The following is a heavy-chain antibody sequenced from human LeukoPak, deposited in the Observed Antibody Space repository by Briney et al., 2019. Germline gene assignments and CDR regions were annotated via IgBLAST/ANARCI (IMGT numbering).Heavy chain of an antibody. V-gene: IGHV3-33*01. CDR3: ARDPAVIDY. CDR1: GFTFSSYG. D-gene: IGHD3-22*01. CDR2: IWYDGSNK. J-gene: IGHJ4*02. Sequence: GGSLRLSCAASGFTFSSYGMHWVRQAPGKGLEWVAVIWYDGSNKYYADSVKGRFTISRDNAKNSLYLQMNSLRAEDTAVYYCARDPAVIDYWGQGTLVTVSS.